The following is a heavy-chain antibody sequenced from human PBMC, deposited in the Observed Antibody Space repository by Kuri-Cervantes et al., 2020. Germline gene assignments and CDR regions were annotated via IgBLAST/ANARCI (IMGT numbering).Heavy chain of an antibody. CDR2: INHSGST. D-gene: IGHD2-15*01. CDR1: GGSFSGYY. CDR3: ARSVVVVAANNWFDP. V-gene: IGHV4-34*01. J-gene: IGHJ5*02. Sequence: GSLRLSCAVYGGSFSGYYWSWIRQPPGKGLEWIGEINHSGSTNYNPSLKSRVTISVDTSKNQFSRKLSSVPAADTAVYYCARSVVVVAANNWFDPWGQGTLVTVSS.